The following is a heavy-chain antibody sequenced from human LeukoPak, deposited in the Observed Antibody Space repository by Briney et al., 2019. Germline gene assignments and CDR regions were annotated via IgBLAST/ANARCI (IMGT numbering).Heavy chain of an antibody. V-gene: IGHV5-51*01. D-gene: IGHD2-2*01. Sequence: GESLKISCKGSGYSFTSYWIGWVRQMPGKGLEWMGIIYPGDSDTRYSPSFQGQVTISADKSISTAYLQWSSLKASDTAMYYYARLSSRYCSSTSCYGQPIDYWGQGTLVTVSS. CDR3: ARLSSRYCSSTSCYGQPIDY. CDR1: GYSFTSYW. CDR2: IYPGDSDT. J-gene: IGHJ4*02.